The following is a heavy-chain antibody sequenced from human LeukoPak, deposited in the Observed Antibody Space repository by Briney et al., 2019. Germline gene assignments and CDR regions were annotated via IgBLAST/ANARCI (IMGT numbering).Heavy chain of an antibody. D-gene: IGHD3-22*01. CDR2: IYHSGST. J-gene: IGHJ4*02. Sequence: PSETLSLTCAVSGYSISSGYYWGWLRQPPGKGLEWIGSIYHSGSTYYNPSLKSRVTISVDTSRNQFSLRLSSVTAADTAVYFCARHRYYYDSSGSYYFDYWGQGTLVTVSS. V-gene: IGHV4-38-2*01. CDR1: GYSISSGYY. CDR3: ARHRYYYDSSGSYYFDY.